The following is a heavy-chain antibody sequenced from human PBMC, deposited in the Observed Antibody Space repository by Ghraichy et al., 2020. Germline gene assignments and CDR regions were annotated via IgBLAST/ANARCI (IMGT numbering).Heavy chain of an antibody. CDR1: GGSISSSSYY. J-gene: IGHJ4*02. D-gene: IGHD3-9*01. CDR3: ARQIGRYPPFDY. V-gene: IGHV4-39*01. Sequence: TLSLTCTVSGGSISSSSYYWGWIRQPPGKGLEWIGSIYYSGSTYYNPSLKSRVTISVDTSKNQFSLKLSPVTAADTAVYYCARQIGRYPPFDYWGQGTLVTVSS. CDR2: IYYSGST.